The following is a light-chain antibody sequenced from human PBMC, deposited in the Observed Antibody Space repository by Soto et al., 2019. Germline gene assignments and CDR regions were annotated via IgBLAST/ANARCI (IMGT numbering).Light chain of an antibody. CDR1: QSISTW. CDR3: QQYNTYST. Sequence: DIQMTQSPSTLSASLGDRVTITFRASQSISTWLTWYQQKPGRAPKVLIYKASSLQSGVPSRFSGSGSGTEFTLTISSLQPDDFATYYCQQYNTYSTFGQGTKVDIK. CDR2: KAS. V-gene: IGKV1-5*03. J-gene: IGKJ1*01.